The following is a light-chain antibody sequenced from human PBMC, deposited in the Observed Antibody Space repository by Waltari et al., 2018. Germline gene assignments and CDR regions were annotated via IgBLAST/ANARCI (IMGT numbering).Light chain of an antibody. Sequence: EIVLTQSPGTLSLSPGERATLPCRASQSVCSSYLAWYQQKPGQAPRLLIYGASSRATGIPDRFSGSGSGTDFTLTISRLEPEDFAVYYCQQYGSSPTFGGGTKVEIK. V-gene: IGKV3-20*01. J-gene: IGKJ4*01. CDR1: QSVCSSY. CDR3: QQYGSSPT. CDR2: GAS.